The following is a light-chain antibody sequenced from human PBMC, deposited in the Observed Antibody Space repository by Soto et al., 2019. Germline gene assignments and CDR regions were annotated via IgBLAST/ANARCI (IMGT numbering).Light chain of an antibody. CDR3: QNYNGAPWT. CDR1: QGISNY. CDR2: AAS. J-gene: IGKJ1*01. V-gene: IGKV1-27*01. Sequence: DIQMNQSPSSLSASVGDRVTITCRASQGISNYLVWYQQKPGKVPKLLIYAASTLQSGVPSRFSGSGSGTDFTLTISSLQPEDVATYYCQNYNGAPWTFGQGPKVEIK.